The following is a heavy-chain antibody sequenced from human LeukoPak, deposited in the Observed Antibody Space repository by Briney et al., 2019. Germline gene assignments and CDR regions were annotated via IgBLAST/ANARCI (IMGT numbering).Heavy chain of an antibody. D-gene: IGHD1-26*01. Sequence: PGGSLRLSCAASGFTFSSYAMSWVRQAPGKGLEWVSAIGGSGGSTDYADSVKGRFTISRDNSKNTLYLQMNSLRAEDTAVYYCAKAPPFDTRFDYWGQGTLVTVSS. CDR1: GFTFSSYA. V-gene: IGHV3-23*01. CDR3: AKAPPFDTRFDY. J-gene: IGHJ4*02. CDR2: IGGSGGST.